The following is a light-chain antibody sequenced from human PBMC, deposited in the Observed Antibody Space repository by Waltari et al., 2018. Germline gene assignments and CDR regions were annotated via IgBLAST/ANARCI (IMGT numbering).Light chain of an antibody. Sequence: SSELTQDPTVSVALGQTVRITCQGDSLRRYSASWYHKRPGQAPVLVFYGQDNRPSGIPDRFSGSTSGDTATLTITGTQAEDEADYYCLSRDISSTRFFGGGTRLTV. CDR1: SLRRYS. CDR3: LSRDISSTRF. V-gene: IGLV3-19*01. CDR2: GQD. J-gene: IGLJ2*01.